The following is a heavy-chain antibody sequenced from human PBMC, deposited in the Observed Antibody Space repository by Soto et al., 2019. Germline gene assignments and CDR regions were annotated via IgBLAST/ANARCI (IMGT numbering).Heavy chain of an antibody. CDR1: GGTFSSYA. CDR2: IIPIFGTA. D-gene: IGHD3-22*01. J-gene: IGHJ3*02. CDR3: ARSSITMIVVVIREFGAFDI. Sequence: VKVSCEASGGTFSSYAISWVRQAPGQGLEWMGGIIPIFGTANYAQKFQGRVTITADESTSTAYMELSSLRSEDTAVYYCARSSITMIVVVIREFGAFDIWGQGTMVTVSS. V-gene: IGHV1-69*01.